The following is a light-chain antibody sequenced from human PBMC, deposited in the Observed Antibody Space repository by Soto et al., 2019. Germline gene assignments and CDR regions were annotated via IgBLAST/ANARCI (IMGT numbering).Light chain of an antibody. J-gene: IGKJ1*01. CDR3: MQGTHWPEP. CDR1: ESLVYSDGNTY. Sequence: DVVVTQTKISLPVTLGQPASISCRSSESLVYSDGNTYLNWFQQRPGQSPRRLFYKVSNRDSGVPDRFSGSGSGTDFTLKISRVEAEDVGLYYCMQGTHWPEPFCQGTKVDIK. CDR2: KVS. V-gene: IGKV2-30*01.